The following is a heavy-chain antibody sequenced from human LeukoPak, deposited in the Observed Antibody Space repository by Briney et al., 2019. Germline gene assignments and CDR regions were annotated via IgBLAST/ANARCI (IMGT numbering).Heavy chain of an antibody. J-gene: IGHJ6*03. D-gene: IGHD6-13*01. CDR2: VRGSGDYT. CDR3: ASDSSSSPAYYHYYMDA. Sequence: GGSLRLSCAASGFTFSSCSMNWVRQAPGKGLEWVSAVRGSGDYTFYADSVKGRFTISRDNAKSSLFLQMNSLRAEDTGVYYCASDSSSSPAYYHYYMDAWGKGTTVTVSS. V-gene: IGHV3-21*01. CDR1: GFTFSSCS.